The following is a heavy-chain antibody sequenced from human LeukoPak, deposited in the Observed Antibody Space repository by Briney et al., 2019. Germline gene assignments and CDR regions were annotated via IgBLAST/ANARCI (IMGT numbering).Heavy chain of an antibody. CDR2: IPYDGSYK. CDR1: GFTFSSYG. Sequence: GRSLRLSCAASGFTFSSYGMHWVRQAPGKGLEWVAVIPYDGSYKYYADSVKGRFTISRDNSKNTLYLQMNSLRAEDTAVFYCAKGASGYDYYFDYWGQGTLVTVSS. D-gene: IGHD5-12*01. CDR3: AKGASGYDYYFDY. V-gene: IGHV3-30*18. J-gene: IGHJ4*02.